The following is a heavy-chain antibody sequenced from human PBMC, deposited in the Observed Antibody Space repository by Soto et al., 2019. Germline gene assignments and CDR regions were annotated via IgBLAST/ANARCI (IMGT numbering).Heavy chain of an antibody. V-gene: IGHV4-59*01. CDR3: ASKFGELLADAFDI. Sequence: PSETLSLTCTVYGGSLSSYYWSWIRQPPGKGLEWIGYIYYSGSTNYNPSLKSRVTISVDTSKNQFSLKLSSVTAADTAVYYCASKFGELLADAFDIWGQGTMVTVSS. CDR1: GGSLSSYY. D-gene: IGHD3-10*01. J-gene: IGHJ3*02. CDR2: IYYSGST.